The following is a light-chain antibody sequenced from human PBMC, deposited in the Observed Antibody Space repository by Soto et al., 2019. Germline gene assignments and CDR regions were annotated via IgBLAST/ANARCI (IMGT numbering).Light chain of an antibody. CDR3: QQSYSTPWT. CDR1: QIISTY. CDR2: AAS. V-gene: IGKV1-39*01. Sequence: DIQMTQSPSSLSASVGDRVTITCRASQIISTYLNWYQQKPGKAPNLLIYAASSLQSGVPSRFSGSGSGTDFTLTISSLQPEDFATYYCQQSYSTPWTFGQGTRLEIK. J-gene: IGKJ5*01.